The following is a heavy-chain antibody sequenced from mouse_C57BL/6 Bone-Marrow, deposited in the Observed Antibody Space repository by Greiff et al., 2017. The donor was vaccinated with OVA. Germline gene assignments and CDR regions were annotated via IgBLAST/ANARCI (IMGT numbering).Heavy chain of an antibody. CDR1: GYTFTSYW. J-gene: IGHJ4*01. CDR3: ARRWWLPLYAMDY. D-gene: IGHD1-1*02. Sequence: QVQLQQPGAELVKPGASVKLSCKASGYTFTSYWMHWVKQRPGQGLEWIGMIHPNSGSTNYNEKFKSKATLTVDKSSSTAYMQLSSLTSEDSAVYYCARRWWLPLYAMDYWGQGTSVTVSS. V-gene: IGHV1-64*01. CDR2: IHPNSGST.